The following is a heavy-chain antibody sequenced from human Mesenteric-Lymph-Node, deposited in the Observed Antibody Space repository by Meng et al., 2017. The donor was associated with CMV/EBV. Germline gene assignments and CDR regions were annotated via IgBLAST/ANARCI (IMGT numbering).Heavy chain of an antibody. V-gene: IGHV3-74*03. CDR2: MNNDGSSK. CDR3: ARYDFWSGNSYYDMDV. D-gene: IGHD3-3*01. J-gene: IGHJ6*02. Sequence: GESLKISCAASGFTFNNYWMYWVRQVPGKGLVWVSRMNNDGSSKTYADSVKGRFTISRDNAKNTLYLQMDSLRDEDTAVYFCARYDFWSGNSYYDMDVWGQGTTVTVSS. CDR1: GFTFNNYW.